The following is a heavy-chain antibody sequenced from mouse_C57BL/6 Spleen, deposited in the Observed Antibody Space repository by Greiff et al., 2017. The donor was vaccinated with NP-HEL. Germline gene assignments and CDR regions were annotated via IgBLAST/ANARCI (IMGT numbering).Heavy chain of an antibody. CDR2: IDPENGDT. V-gene: IGHV14-4*01. CDR3: TTGGLGQDY. D-gene: IGHD4-1*01. CDR1: GFNIKDDY. Sequence: EVQLVESGAELVRPGASVKLSCTASGFNIKDDYMHWVKQRPEQGLEWIGWIDPENGDTEYASKFQGKATITADTSSNTAYLQLSSLTSEDTAVYYCTTGGLGQDYWGQGTTLTVSS. J-gene: IGHJ2*01.